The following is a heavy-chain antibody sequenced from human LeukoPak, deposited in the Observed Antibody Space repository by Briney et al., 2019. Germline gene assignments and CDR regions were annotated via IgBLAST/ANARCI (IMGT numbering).Heavy chain of an antibody. CDR1: GFSFSTYA. V-gene: IGHV3-33*01. Sequence: GGSLRLSCTASGFSFSTYAMHWVRQAPGKGLEWVALIWHDASHTFYTDSVKGRFTISRDNSKNTVYLQMNSLGGEDTAVYYCASSYYYGSGSYYPPFDYWGQGTLVTVSS. CDR3: ASSYYYGSGSYYPPFDY. D-gene: IGHD3-10*01. J-gene: IGHJ4*02. CDR2: IWHDASHT.